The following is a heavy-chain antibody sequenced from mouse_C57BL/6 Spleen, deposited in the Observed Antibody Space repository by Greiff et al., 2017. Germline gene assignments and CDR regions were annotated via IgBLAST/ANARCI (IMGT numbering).Heavy chain of an antibody. V-gene: IGHV1-15*01. Sequence: QVQLQQSGAELVRPGASVTLSCKASGYTFTDYEMHWVKQTPVHGLEWIGAIDPETGGTAYNQKFKGKAILTADKSSSTAYMELRSLTSEDSAVYYCTRKGFYYEFEGWYAYWGQGTLVTVSA. CDR2: IDPETGGT. D-gene: IGHD2-4*01. CDR1: GYTFTDYE. CDR3: TRKGFYYEFEGWYAY. J-gene: IGHJ3*01.